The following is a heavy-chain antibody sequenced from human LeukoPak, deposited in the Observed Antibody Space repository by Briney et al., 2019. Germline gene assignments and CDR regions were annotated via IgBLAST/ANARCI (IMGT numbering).Heavy chain of an antibody. J-gene: IGHJ4*02. Sequence: GGSLRLSCAASGFTFSGSAMHWVRQASGKGLEWVGRIRSKANSYATAYAASVKGRFTISRDDSKNTVYLQMNSLKTEDTAVYYCTRRTPDGTDYWGQGTLVTVSS. V-gene: IGHV3-73*01. CDR2: IRSKANSYAT. CDR3: TRRTPDGTDY. CDR1: GFTFSGSA.